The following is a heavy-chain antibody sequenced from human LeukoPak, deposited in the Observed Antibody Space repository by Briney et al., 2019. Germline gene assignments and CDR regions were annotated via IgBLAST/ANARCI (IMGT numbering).Heavy chain of an antibody. CDR2: ISAYNGNT. V-gene: IGHV1-18*01. D-gene: IGHD2-15*01. CDR3: ARVRGYCSGGSCYPYYFDY. J-gene: IGHJ4*02. CDR1: GYTFTSYA. Sequence: ASVKVSCKASGYTFTSYAMNWVRQAPGQGLEWMGWISAYNGNTNYAQKLQGRVTMTTDTSTSTAYMELRSLRSDDTAVYYCARVRGYCSGGSCYPYYFDYWGQGALVTVSS.